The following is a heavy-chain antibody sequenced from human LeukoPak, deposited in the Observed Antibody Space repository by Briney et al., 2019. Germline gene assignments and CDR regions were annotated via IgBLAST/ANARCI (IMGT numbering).Heavy chain of an antibody. V-gene: IGHV4-39*07. CDR3: ARGGVRFDP. D-gene: IGHD2-21*01. Sequence: SETLSLTCTVSGGSVSSSAYYWGWIRQPPEKGLEWIGNIYYSGSTYYNPSLKSRVTISIDTSKNQFSLKLSSVTAADTAVYCCARGGVRFDPWGQGTLVTVSS. J-gene: IGHJ5*02. CDR1: GGSVSSSAYY. CDR2: IYYSGST.